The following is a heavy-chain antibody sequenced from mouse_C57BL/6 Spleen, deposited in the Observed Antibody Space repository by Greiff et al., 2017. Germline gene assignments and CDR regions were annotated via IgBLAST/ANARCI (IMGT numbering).Heavy chain of an antibody. D-gene: IGHD1-1*01. V-gene: IGHV1-54*01. CDR2: INPGSGGT. CDR3: ARSTTVVVDY. Sequence: VQVVESGAELVRPGTSVKVSCKASGYAFTNYLIEWVKQRPGQGLEWIGVINPGSGGTNYNEKFKGKATLTADKSSSTAYMQLSSLTSEDSAVYFCARSTTVVVDYWGQGTTLTVSS. CDR1: GYAFTNYL. J-gene: IGHJ2*01.